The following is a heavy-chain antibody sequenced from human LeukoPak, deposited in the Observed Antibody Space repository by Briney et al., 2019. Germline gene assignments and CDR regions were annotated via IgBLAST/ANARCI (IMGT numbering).Heavy chain of an antibody. V-gene: IGHV5-51*01. J-gene: IGHJ4*02. D-gene: IGHD2-15*01. CDR1: GYRFISYW. Sequence: GESLKISCKASGYRFISYWIGWVREMPGKGLEWMGIIYPGDSDTRYSPTFQGQVTISADKSINTAYLQWSGLKASDTAMYYCARLGSCSGGSCFDFWGQGTLVTASS. CDR3: ARLGSCSGGSCFDF. CDR2: IYPGDSDT.